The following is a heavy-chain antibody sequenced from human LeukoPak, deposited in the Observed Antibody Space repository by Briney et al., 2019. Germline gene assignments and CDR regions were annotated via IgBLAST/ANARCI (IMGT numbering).Heavy chain of an antibody. Sequence: SETLSFTCTVSGGSISSYYWSWIRQPAGKGLEWIGRIYTSGSTNYNPSLKSRVTMSVDTSKNQFSLKLSSVTAADTAVYYCARGGDCSGGSCLPPFFYYYYYMDVWGKGATVTVSS. D-gene: IGHD2-15*01. CDR3: ARGGDCSGGSCLPPFFYYYYYMDV. CDR1: GGSISSYY. V-gene: IGHV4-4*07. J-gene: IGHJ6*03. CDR2: IYTSGST.